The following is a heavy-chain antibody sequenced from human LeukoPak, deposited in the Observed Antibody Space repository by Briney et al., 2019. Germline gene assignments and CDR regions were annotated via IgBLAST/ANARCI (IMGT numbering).Heavy chain of an antibody. J-gene: IGHJ4*02. CDR1: GFTVSSNY. V-gene: IGHV3-53*01. Sequence: GGSLRLSCAASGFTVSSNYMSWVRQAPGKGLEWVSVIYSGGSTYYADSVKGRFTISRDNSKNTLYLQMNSLRAEDTAVYYCARDSPAAYYYDSSGYPLCYWGQGTLVTVSS. CDR2: IYSGGST. D-gene: IGHD3-22*01. CDR3: ARDSPAAYYYDSSGYPLCY.